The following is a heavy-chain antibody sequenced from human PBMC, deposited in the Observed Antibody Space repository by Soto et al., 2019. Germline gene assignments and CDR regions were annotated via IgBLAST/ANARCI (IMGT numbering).Heavy chain of an antibody. CDR1: GFSLTTNGVG. CDR3: AYRRVWSGSYFFDY. D-gene: IGHD2-8*02. V-gene: IGHV2-5*02. Sequence: SGPTLVNPTQTLTLTCTFSGFSLTTNGVGVGWIRQSPGEALEWLALIYWDDDKRYSPSLKSRLTITKDTSKNQVVLTMTNMDPVDAATYYCAYRRVWSGSYFFDYWGQGTLVTVSS. CDR2: IYWDDDK. J-gene: IGHJ4*02.